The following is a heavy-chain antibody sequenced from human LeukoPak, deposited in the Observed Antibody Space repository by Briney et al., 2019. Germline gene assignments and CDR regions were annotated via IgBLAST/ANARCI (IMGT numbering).Heavy chain of an antibody. CDR2: ISTRDTFI. Sequence: GGSLRLSCEASGFTFTTYSMTWVRQTPGEGLEWVSSISTRDTFINYADSVKGRFTISRDNAKNSLFLQMTSLRAEDTAMYYCARWKPRSDALDVWGKGTMVMVSS. V-gene: IGHV3-21*01. CDR3: ARWKPRSDALDV. J-gene: IGHJ3*01. CDR1: GFTFTTYS. D-gene: IGHD1-1*01.